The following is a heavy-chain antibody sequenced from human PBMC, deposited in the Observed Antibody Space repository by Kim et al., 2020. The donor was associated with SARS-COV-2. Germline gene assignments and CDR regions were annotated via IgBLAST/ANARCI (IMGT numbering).Heavy chain of an antibody. V-gene: IGHV3-9*01. Sequence: ADAVKGRLTISRDNATNSLYLPMNRLRAEDTALYYCAKDVGYGRSWFDYWGQGTLVTVSS. D-gene: IGHD6-13*01. J-gene: IGHJ4*02. CDR3: AKDVGYGRSWFDY.